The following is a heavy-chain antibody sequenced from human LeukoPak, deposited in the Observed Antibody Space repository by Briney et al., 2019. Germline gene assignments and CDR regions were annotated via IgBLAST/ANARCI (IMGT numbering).Heavy chain of an antibody. Sequence: SGTLSLTCAVSGGSISNSNWWSWVRQSPGKGLEWIGEIHHSGITNYNPSLKSRVTISVDKSKNQFSLKLSSVTAADTAVYYCARGDDNASWPVDYWGQGTLVTVSS. CDR3: ARGDDNASWPVDY. CDR2: IHHSGIT. J-gene: IGHJ4*02. CDR1: GGSISNSNW. V-gene: IGHV4-4*02. D-gene: IGHD2-2*01.